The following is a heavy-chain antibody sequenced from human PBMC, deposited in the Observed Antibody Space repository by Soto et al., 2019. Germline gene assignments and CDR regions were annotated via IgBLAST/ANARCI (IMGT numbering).Heavy chain of an antibody. V-gene: IGHV1-69*08. J-gene: IGHJ5*02. CDR1: GGTFSSYT. CDR3: ARDFHYDLSGEANH. D-gene: IGHD3-10*02. CDR2: IIPFLGTA. Sequence: QVQLVQSGAEVKKPGSSVKVSCKASGGTFSSYTISWVRQAPGQGLEWMGKIIPFLGTANYAQKFQGRVTITADKSTSTAYMEMSSLRSEDTAVYYCARDFHYDLSGEANHWGQGTLVTVSS.